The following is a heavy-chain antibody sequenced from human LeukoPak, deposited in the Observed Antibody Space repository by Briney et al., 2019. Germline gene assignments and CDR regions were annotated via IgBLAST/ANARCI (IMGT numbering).Heavy chain of an antibody. J-gene: IGHJ4*02. V-gene: IGHV3-7*01. CDR3: ARITDYYYDSSGHLDY. D-gene: IGHD3-22*01. CDR2: IKQDGSEK. CDR1: PFTFSSYW. Sequence: GGSLRLSCAASPFTFSSYWMSWVRQAPGKGLEWVANIKQDGSEKYYVDSVKGRFTISRDNARNSLSLQMHSLRAEDTAVYYCARITDYYYDSSGHLDYWGQGTLVTVSS.